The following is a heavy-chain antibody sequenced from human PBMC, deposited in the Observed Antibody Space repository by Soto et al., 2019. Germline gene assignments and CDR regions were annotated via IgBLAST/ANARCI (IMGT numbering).Heavy chain of an antibody. CDR3: ARMSMMTQLDY. J-gene: IGHJ4*02. D-gene: IGHD3-16*01. CDR1: GGSVSGGSYY. V-gene: IGHV4-61*01. CDR2: LYFTGST. Sequence: SETLSLTCTVSGGSVSGGSYYWSWIRQTPTKGLEFIGYLYFTGSTNYNPSLKSRVSISRDTSKNRFSLNLRSVTAADTAVYYCARMSMMTQLDYWGQGTLVTVSS.